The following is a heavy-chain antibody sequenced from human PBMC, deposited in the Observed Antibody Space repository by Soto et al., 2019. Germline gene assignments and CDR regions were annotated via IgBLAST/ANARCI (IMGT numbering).Heavy chain of an antibody. CDR1: GYTFTSYY. CDR3: ARDLLSGYCSSTSRYNGIDY. V-gene: IGHV1-46*01. Sequence: QVQLVQSGAEVKKPGASVKVSCKASGYTFTSYYMHWVRQAPGQGLEWMGIINPSGGSTSYAQKFQGRVTMTRDTSTSTVYMELSSLRSEDTAVYYCARDLLSGYCSSTSRYNGIDYWGQGTLVTVSS. CDR2: INPSGGST. J-gene: IGHJ4*02. D-gene: IGHD2-2*03.